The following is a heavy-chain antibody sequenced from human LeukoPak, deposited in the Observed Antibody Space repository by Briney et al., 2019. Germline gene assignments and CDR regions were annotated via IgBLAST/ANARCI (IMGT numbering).Heavy chain of an antibody. CDR2: IYYSGST. D-gene: IGHD1-1*01. Sequence: SQTLSLTCTVSGGSISSGGYYWSWIRQHPGKGLEWIGYIYYSGSTYYNPSLKSRVTISVDTSKNQFSLKLSSVTAADTAVYYCATQNWNRHPYYFDYWGQGTLVTVSS. CDR3: ATQNWNRHPYYFDY. CDR1: GGSISSGGYY. V-gene: IGHV4-31*03. J-gene: IGHJ4*02.